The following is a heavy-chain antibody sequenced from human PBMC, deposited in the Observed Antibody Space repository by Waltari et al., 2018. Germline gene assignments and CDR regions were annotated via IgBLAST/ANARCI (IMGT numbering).Heavy chain of an antibody. J-gene: IGHJ4*02. V-gene: IGHV3-7*01. D-gene: IGHD6-19*01. CDR2: IKQDGREE. CDR3: ARERRGQSGWYYFDF. Sequence: EVQLVESGGGLVQPGGSLRLSCAASGISFSRFWMTWVRQAPGKGLEWVANIKQDGREEYYVDSVKGRFTISKDNAKNSLYLQMNSLRAEDTAVYFCARERRGQSGWYYFDFWGQGSLVTVSS. CDR1: GISFSRFW.